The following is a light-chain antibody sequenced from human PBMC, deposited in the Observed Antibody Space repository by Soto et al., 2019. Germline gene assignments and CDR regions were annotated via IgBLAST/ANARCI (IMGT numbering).Light chain of an antibody. CDR1: SSDVGGYNY. J-gene: IGLJ2*01. CDR3: SSYTSGSTVV. V-gene: IGLV2-14*01. CDR2: DVS. Sequence: QSALTQPASVSGSPGQSITISCTGTSSDVGGYNYVSWYQQNPGKAPKLMIYDVSNRPSGVSNRFSGSKSGNTASLTISGLQAEDEADYYFSSYTSGSTVVFGGGTKLTVL.